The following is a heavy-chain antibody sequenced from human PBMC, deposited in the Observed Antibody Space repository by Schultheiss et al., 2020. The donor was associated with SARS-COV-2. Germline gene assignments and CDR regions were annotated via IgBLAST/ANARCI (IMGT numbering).Heavy chain of an antibody. CDR3: ARQRYNWNDDGMDV. V-gene: IGHV4-59*08. J-gene: IGHJ6*02. D-gene: IGHD1-1*01. CDR1: GGSISSYY. CDR2: IFYTGST. Sequence: SQTLSLTCTVSGGSISSYYLSWIRQPPGKGLEWIGSIFYTGSTYYNPSLKSRGTISVDTSKNQFSLKLSSVTAADTAVYYCARQRYNWNDDGMDVWGQGTTVTVSS.